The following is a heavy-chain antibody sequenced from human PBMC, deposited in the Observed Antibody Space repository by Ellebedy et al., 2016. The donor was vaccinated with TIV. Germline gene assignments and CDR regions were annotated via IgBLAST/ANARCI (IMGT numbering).Heavy chain of an antibody. V-gene: IGHV4-59*01. D-gene: IGHD6-13*01. CDR1: GGSINDYY. CDR2: IYYSGST. Sequence: MPGGSLRLSCTVSGGSINDYYWTWIRQAPEKGLEYIGYIYYSGSTNYNPSLRSRVTISVDTSRNQFSLNLTSVTAADTAVYFCARAKAAAGMNYYYDMDVWGQGTTVIVST. CDR3: ARAKAAAGMNYYYDMDV. J-gene: IGHJ6*01.